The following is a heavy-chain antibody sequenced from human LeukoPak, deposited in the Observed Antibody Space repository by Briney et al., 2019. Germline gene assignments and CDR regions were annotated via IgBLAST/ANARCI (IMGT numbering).Heavy chain of an antibody. CDR2: IFHGVTT. CDR1: GSSINTPYY. D-gene: IGHD6-13*01. J-gene: IGHJ4*02. CDR3: ARDATIAAPLMS. V-gene: IGHV4-38-2*02. Sequence: SETLSLTCTVTGSSINTPYYWAWIRPPPGEGLEWIGNIFHGVTTFYNPSLMNRVAISVDTSKNQFSLKLTSVTAADTAVYYCARDATIAAPLMSWGQGTLVIVSS.